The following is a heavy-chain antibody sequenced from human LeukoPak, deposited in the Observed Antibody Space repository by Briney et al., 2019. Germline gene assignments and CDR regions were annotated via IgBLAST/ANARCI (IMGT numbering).Heavy chain of an antibody. D-gene: IGHD2-15*01. V-gene: IGHV1-18*01. J-gene: IGHJ5*02. CDR2: ISPYNGNT. CDR3: ARGGVGHCSGGSCPTSWFDP. CDR1: GYTFTNFG. Sequence: ASVKVFCKASGYTFTNFGISWVRQAPGQGLEWMGWISPYNGNTDYPQKVQGRVTMTTDTSTSTAYMELRSLRSDDTAVYYCARGGVGHCSGGSCPTSWFDPWGQGTLVTVSS.